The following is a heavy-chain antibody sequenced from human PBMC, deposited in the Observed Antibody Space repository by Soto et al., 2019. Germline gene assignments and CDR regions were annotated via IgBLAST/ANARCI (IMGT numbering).Heavy chain of an antibody. Sequence: QVQLVESGGGVAQPGRSLRLSCAASGFTFSSYGMHWVRQAPGKGLEWVAVISYDGSNKYYADSVKGRFTISRDNSKNTLYLQMNSLRAEDTAVYYCARYSPRSSFDYWGQGTLVTVSS. CDR1: GFTFSSYG. V-gene: IGHV3-30*03. CDR3: ARYSPRSSFDY. D-gene: IGHD2-21*01. J-gene: IGHJ4*02. CDR2: ISYDGSNK.